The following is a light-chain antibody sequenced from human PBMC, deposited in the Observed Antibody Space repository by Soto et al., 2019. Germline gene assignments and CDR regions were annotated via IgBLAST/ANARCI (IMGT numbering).Light chain of an antibody. J-gene: IGLJ2*01. CDR1: SGSVSTSYY. CDR2: STN. V-gene: IGLV8-61*01. Sequence: QTVVTQEPSFSVSPGGTVTLTCGLSSGSVSTSYYPSWYQQTPGQAPRTLIYSTNSRFSGVPDRFSGSILGNKAALTITGAQADDESDYYCVLYMGSGISVFGGGTQLTVL. CDR3: VLYMGSGISV.